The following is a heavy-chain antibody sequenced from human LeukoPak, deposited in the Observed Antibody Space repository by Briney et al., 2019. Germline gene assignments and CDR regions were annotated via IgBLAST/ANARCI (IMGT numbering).Heavy chain of an antibody. Sequence: PSETLSLTCTVSGGSISSGSYYWSWIRQPAGKGLEWIGRIYTSGSTNYNPSLKSRVTISVDTSKNQFSLKLSSVTAADTAVYYCAREGRYCSSTSCYWGTGLYNWFDPRGQGTLVTVSS. V-gene: IGHV4-61*02. CDR1: GGSISSGSYY. D-gene: IGHD2-2*01. J-gene: IGHJ5*02. CDR3: AREGRYCSSTSCYWGTGLYNWFDP. CDR2: IYTSGST.